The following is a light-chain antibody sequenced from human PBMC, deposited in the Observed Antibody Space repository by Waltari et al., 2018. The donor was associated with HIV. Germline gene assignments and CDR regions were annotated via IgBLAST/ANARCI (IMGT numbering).Light chain of an antibody. Sequence: QSVLTQTPSMSRSPGQRVFISCSGRRSHIGNNFVSWFQQVSGRAPKLIIYNSDQRPSGVPDRFSAAKSGSSASLAITGLQSDDEAVYFCASRDDNLSHWVFGGGTKLTV. CDR2: NSD. J-gene: IGLJ3*02. CDR1: RSHIGNNF. V-gene: IGLV1-47*02. CDR3: ASRDDNLSHWV.